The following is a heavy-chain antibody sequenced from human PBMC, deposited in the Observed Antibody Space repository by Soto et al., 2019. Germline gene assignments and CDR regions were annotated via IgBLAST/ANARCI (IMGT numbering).Heavy chain of an antibody. D-gene: IGHD3-9*01. CDR3: TRPSYDILTGYWSDAFDI. J-gene: IGHJ3*02. CDR1: GFTFSGSA. Sequence: GGSLRLSCAASGFTFSGSAMHWVRQASGKGLEWVGRIRSKANSYATAYAASVKGRFTISRDDSKNTAYLQMNSLKTEDTAVYYCTRPSYDILTGYWSDAFDIWGQGTMVTVSS. V-gene: IGHV3-73*01. CDR2: IRSKANSYAT.